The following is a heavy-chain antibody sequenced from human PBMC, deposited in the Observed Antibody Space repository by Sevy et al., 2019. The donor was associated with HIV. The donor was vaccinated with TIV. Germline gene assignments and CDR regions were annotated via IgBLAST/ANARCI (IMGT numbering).Heavy chain of an antibody. V-gene: IGHV4-59*01. CDR2: SYYSGST. Sequence: SETLSLTCTVSGGSISSYYWSWIRQPPGKGLEWIGFSYYSGSTNYNPSLKSRVTISVDTSKNQFSLKLSSVTAADTAVYYCARADIVVVVAAPRASWFDPWGQGTLVTVSS. J-gene: IGHJ5*02. CDR1: GGSISSYY. D-gene: IGHD2-15*01. CDR3: ARADIVVVVAAPRASWFDP.